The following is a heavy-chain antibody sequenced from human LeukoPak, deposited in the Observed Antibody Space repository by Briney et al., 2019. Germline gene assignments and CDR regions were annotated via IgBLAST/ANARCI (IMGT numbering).Heavy chain of an antibody. V-gene: IGHV3-23*01. D-gene: IGHD3-16*01. Sequence: GGSLRLSCAASGFTFSSHGMNWVRQAPGKGLEWASGISGSGGNTYYADSVKGRFTISRDNSKNTLYLQMNSLRAEDTAVYYCAKDDNYIRFLSWGQGTLVTVSS. J-gene: IGHJ5*02. CDR2: ISGSGGNT. CDR3: AKDDNYIRFLS. CDR1: GFTFSSHG.